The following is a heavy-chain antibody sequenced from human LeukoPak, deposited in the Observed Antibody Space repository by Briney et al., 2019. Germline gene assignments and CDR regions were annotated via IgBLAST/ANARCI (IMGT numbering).Heavy chain of an antibody. Sequence: PLETLSLTCSVSGGSISSSGYYWGWIRQPPGKGLEWIGSSYYSGNTYYNPSLKSRVIISVDTSKNQFSLKLSSVTAADTAVYYCARDRYGGYASTGGSGIDYWGQGTLVTVSS. CDR3: ARDRYGGYASTGGSGIDY. D-gene: IGHD5-12*01. CDR1: GGSISSSGYY. V-gene: IGHV4-39*07. J-gene: IGHJ4*02. CDR2: SYYSGNT.